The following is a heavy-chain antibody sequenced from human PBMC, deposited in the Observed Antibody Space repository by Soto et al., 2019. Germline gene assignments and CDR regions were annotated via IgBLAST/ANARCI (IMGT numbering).Heavy chain of an antibody. CDR2: MYYSGAN. Sequence: LQLQESGPGLVKPSETLSLACTVSGGSISSNSYYWDWIRKPPGKGLEWIGSMYYSGANYHNPSLQSRVTISVDTSKNQFSLHLSSVTAADTAVYYCARHAAYDSVWGKSDGSDYWGQGTLVTVSS. CDR3: ARHAAYDSVWGKSDGSDY. J-gene: IGHJ4*02. D-gene: IGHD3-16*01. V-gene: IGHV4-39*01. CDR1: GGSISSNSYY.